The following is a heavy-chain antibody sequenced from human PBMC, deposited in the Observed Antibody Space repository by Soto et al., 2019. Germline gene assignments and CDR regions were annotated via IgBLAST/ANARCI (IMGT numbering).Heavy chain of an antibody. Sequence: PVGSLRLSCAASGFTFSSYAMKWVRQAPGKGLEWVSLISESATLTYYADSVKGRFTISRDNSGNTLFLQMYSLRAEDTAVYYCARYIPGVRYYGMDVWRQGTTVTVS. CDR3: ARYIPGVRYYGMDV. D-gene: IGHD2-2*01. CDR2: ISESATLT. V-gene: IGHV3-23*01. CDR1: GFTFSSYA. J-gene: IGHJ6*02.